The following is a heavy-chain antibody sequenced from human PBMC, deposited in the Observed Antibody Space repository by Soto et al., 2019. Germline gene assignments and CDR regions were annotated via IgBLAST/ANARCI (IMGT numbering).Heavy chain of an antibody. D-gene: IGHD2-15*01. CDR2: ISNSGGNT. J-gene: IGHJ4*02. CDR3: AKPREVACRGKFDY. CDR1: GFTFSSYD. Sequence: EVQLLESGGGLVQPGGSLRLSCAASGFTFSSYDMTWVRQAPVNGLEWVSTISNSGGNTYYADSVKGRFTISRDNSKNRIYLQMNSLRVEDTAVYYCAKPREVACRGKFDYWGQVTLVTVSS. V-gene: IGHV3-23*01.